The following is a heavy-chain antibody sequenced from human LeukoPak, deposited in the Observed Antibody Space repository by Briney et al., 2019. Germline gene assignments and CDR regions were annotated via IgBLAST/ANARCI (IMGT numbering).Heavy chain of an antibody. CDR1: GGSIYSYY. CDR2: IYTSGST. J-gene: IGHJ4*02. Sequence: SETLSLTCTVSGGSIYSYYWSWIRQPAGKGLEWIGHIYTSGSTNYNPSLKSRVTISVDTSKNQFSLKLNSVTAADTAVYYCARDFSGYSKFDYWGQGVLVTVSS. D-gene: IGHD5-12*01. V-gene: IGHV4-4*07. CDR3: ARDFSGYSKFDY.